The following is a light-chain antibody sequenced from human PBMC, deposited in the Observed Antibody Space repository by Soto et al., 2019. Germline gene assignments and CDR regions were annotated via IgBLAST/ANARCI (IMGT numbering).Light chain of an antibody. J-gene: IGLJ1*01. CDR1: SSDVGGYDY. CDR2: DVT. Sequence: QSLLTQPRSVSGSPGQSVTISCTGTSSDVGGYDYVSWYQQYPGKAPKLLISDVTERPSGVPDRFSGSKSGNTASLTISGLQAEDEAIYYCYSVAGKYRRFGNGTKVTVL. V-gene: IGLV2-11*01. CDR3: YSVAGKYRR.